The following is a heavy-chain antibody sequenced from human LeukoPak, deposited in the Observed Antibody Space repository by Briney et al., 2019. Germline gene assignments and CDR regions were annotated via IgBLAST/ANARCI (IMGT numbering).Heavy chain of an antibody. V-gene: IGHV3-21*01. CDR1: GFTFSSYS. Sequence: GGSLRLSCAASGFTFSSYSMNWVRQAPGKGLEWVSSISSSSSYIYYADSVKGRFTISRDNAKNSLYLQMNSLRAEDTAVYYCARSTDYYGSGIGDAFDIWGQGTMVTVSS. J-gene: IGHJ3*02. CDR3: ARSTDYYGSGIGDAFDI. D-gene: IGHD3-10*01. CDR2: ISSSSSYI.